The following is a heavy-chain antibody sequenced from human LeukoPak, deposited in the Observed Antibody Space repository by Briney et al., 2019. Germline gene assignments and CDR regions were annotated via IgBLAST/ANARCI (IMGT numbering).Heavy chain of an antibody. CDR3: ARSSLMVGATLFDY. V-gene: IGHV4-59*08. J-gene: IGHJ4*02. D-gene: IGHD1-26*01. CDR2: IYYSGST. CDR1: GGSISSYY. Sequence: SETLSVTCTVSGGSISSYYWSWIRQPPGKGLEWIGYIYYSGSTNYSPSLRSRVTLSLDTSKNQFSLKLSSVTAADTAVYYCARSSLMVGATLFDYWGQGTLVTVSS.